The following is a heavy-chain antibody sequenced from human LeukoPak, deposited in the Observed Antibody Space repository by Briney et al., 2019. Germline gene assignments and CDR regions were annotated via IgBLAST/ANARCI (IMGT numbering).Heavy chain of an antibody. V-gene: IGHV4-34*01. J-gene: IGHJ5*02. D-gene: IGHD2-8*01. CDR2: GSDVGGT. CDR1: GGALKCHH. Sequence: SGTPSLTLAVFGGALKCHHLGWGRSPPREGAGWIGEGSDVGGTKYNPSLKSRVTISADTSKNQFSLKLSSVTAADTAVYYCAQNGQSGFSFDPWGQGTLVTVSS. CDR3: AQNGQSGFSFDP.